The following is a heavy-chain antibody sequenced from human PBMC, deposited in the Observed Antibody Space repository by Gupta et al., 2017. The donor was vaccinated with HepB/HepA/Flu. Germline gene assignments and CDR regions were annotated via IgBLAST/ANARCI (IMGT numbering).Heavy chain of an antibody. V-gene: IGHV3-23*01. CDR1: GFTFSNNA. Sequence: EVQLLESGGGLVQPGGSLRLSCAASGFTFSNNAMSWVRQAPGKGLEWVSTISASGDTTFYADSVKGRFTISRDNSKNTVFLQVNSLTAKDTAMYYCAKNNSGSYLFDHGGQGTLGTVSS. CDR2: ISASGDTT. J-gene: IGHJ4*02. D-gene: IGHD5-12*01. CDR3: AKNNSGSYLFDH.